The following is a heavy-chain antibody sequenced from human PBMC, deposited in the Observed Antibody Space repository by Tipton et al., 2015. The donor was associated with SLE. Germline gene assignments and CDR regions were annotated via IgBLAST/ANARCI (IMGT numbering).Heavy chain of an antibody. J-gene: IGHJ3*02. D-gene: IGHD2-21*01. CDR3: ASQLSWGGDRDDAFDI. CDR2: IKQDGSER. V-gene: IGHV3-7*01. CDR1: GFTFSSYW. Sequence: SLRLSCAASGFTFSSYWMSWVRQAPGKGLEWVANIKQDGSERYHVDSVKGRFTISRDNAKNSLYLQMNSLRGEDTAMYYCASQLSWGGDRDDAFDIWGLGTMVIVSS.